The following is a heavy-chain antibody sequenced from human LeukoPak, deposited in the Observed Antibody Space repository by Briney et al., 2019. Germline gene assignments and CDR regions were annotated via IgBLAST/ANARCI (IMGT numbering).Heavy chain of an antibody. CDR3: ARDISITPLRGY. D-gene: IGHD3-3*01. J-gene: IGHJ4*02. CDR2: IIPIFGTA. V-gene: IGHV1-69*13. CDR1: GGTFSSYA. Sequence: SVKVSCKASGGTFSSYAISWVRQAPGQGLEWMGGIIPIFGTANYAQKFQGRVTITADESTSTAYMELSSLRSEDTAVYYCARDISITPLRGYWGQGTLVTVSS.